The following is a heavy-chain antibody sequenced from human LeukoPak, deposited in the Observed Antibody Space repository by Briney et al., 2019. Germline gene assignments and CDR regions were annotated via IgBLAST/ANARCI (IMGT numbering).Heavy chain of an antibody. CDR3: VSVVGGVFDS. Sequence: SQTLSLTCAISGDSVSSNSVTWNWIRQSPSRGLEWLGRTYYRSKWFTDYALSVKSRITVNTDTAKNQFSLQLNSVTPEDTAVYYCVSVVGGVFDSWGQGTLVTVSS. J-gene: IGHJ4*02. CDR2: TYYRSKWFT. D-gene: IGHD2-21*01. CDR1: GDSVSSNSVT. V-gene: IGHV6-1*01.